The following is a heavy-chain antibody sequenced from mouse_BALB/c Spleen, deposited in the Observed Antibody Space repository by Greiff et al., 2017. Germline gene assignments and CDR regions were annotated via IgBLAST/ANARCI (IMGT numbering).Heavy chain of an antibody. Sequence: QVQLQQPGAELVKPGASVKLSCKASGYTFTSYWMHWVKQRPGQGLEWIGEIDPSDSDTNYNQKFKGKATLTVDKSSSTAYMQLSSLTSEDSAVYYCAGAHMSANALDYWGQGTSVTVSA. CDR2: IDPSDSDT. D-gene: IGHD2-3*01. CDR3: AGAHMSANALDY. J-gene: IGHJ4*01. CDR1: GYTFTSYW. V-gene: IGHV1-69*02.